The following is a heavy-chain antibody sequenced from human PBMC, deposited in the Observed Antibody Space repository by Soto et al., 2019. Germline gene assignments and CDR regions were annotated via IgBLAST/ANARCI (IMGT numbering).Heavy chain of an antibody. D-gene: IGHD3-10*01. J-gene: IGHJ6*02. CDR2: INAGNGNT. V-gene: IGHV1-3*01. Sequence: ASVKVSCKASGYTFTSYAMHWVRQAPGQSLEWMGWINAGNGNTKYSQKFQGRVTITRDTSASTAYMELSSLRSEDTAVYYCATSATMVRGVTEKYYYYYGMDVWGQGTTVTVSS. CDR3: ATSATMVRGVTEKYYYYYGMDV. CDR1: GYTFTSYA.